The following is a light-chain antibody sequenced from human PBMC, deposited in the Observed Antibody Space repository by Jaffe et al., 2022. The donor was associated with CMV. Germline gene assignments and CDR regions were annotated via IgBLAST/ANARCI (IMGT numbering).Light chain of an antibody. J-gene: IGLJ1*01. CDR3: NSYTDTTTSPV. CDR1: TSDFGGDNY. CDR2: DVS. V-gene: IGLV2-14*03. Sequence: QSALTQPASVSGSPGQSITISCTGTTSDFGGDNYVSWYQQHPGKAPKLIIYDVSIRPSGVSNRFSGSKSGNTASLTIFGLQADDEADYYCNSYTDTTTSPVFGTGTKVTVL.